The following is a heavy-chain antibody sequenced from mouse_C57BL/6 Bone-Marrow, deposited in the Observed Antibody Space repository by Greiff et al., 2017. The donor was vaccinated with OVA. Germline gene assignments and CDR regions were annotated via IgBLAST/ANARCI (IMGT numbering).Heavy chain of an antibody. D-gene: IGHD1-1*01. CDR1: GFTFSSYG. Sequence: DVKLVESGGDLVKPGGSLKLSCAASGFTFSSYGMSWVRQTPDKRLEWVATISSGGSYTYYPDSVKGRFTISRDNAKNTLYLQMSSLKSEDTAMYYCARATTTDYWGQGTTLTVSS. V-gene: IGHV5-6*02. CDR3: ARATTTDY. J-gene: IGHJ2*01. CDR2: ISSGGSYT.